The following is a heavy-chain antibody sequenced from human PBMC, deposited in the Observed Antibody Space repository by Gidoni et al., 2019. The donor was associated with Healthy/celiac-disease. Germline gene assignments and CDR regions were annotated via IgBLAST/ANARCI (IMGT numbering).Heavy chain of an antibody. D-gene: IGHD2-2*01. Sequence: EVQLVESGGGLVKPGGSLSLSCAASGFTFSNAWMNWVRQAPGKGLEWVGRIKRKTDGGTTDYAAPVKGRFTISRDDSKNTLYLQMNSLKTEDTAVYYCTTEIQLDGFDYWGQGTLVTVSS. CDR3: TTEIQLDGFDY. J-gene: IGHJ4*02. CDR2: IKRKTDGGTT. CDR1: GFTFSNAW. V-gene: IGHV3-15*07.